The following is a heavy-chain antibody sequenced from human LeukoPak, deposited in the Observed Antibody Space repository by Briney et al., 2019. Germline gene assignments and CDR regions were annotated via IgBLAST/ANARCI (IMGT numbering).Heavy chain of an antibody. Sequence: PGGSLRLSCAASGFTFSSFSMNWARQAPGKGLEWVSSISSGSNYIYYADSVKGRFTISRDNAKNSLYLEMNSLRAEDTSVYYCATGSAFFDYWGQGSLVTVSS. CDR1: GFTFSSFS. D-gene: IGHD3-3*01. V-gene: IGHV3-21*01. CDR2: ISSGSNYI. CDR3: ATGSAFFDY. J-gene: IGHJ4*02.